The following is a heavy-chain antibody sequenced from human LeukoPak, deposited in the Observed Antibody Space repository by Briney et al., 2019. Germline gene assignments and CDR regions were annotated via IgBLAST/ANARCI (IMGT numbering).Heavy chain of an antibody. J-gene: IGHJ4*02. Sequence: PGGSLRLSCAASGFTFSSYGMHWVRQATGKGLEWVAVISYDGSNKYYADSVKGRFTISRDNSKNTLYLQMNSLRAEDTAVYYCAKPGSWGQGTLVTVSS. V-gene: IGHV3-30*18. CDR2: ISYDGSNK. CDR3: AKPGS. D-gene: IGHD1-26*01. CDR1: GFTFSSYG.